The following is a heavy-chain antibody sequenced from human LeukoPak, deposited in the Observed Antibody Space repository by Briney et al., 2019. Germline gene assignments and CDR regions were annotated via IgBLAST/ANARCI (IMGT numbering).Heavy chain of an antibody. CDR1: GGSFSGYY. V-gene: IGHV4-34*01. Sequence: PSETLSLTCAVYGGSFSGYYWGWIRQPPGKGLEWIGSIYYSGSTYYNPSLKSRVTISVDTSKNQFSLKLSSVTAADTAVYYCAKGGATTVYYYYMDVWGKGTTVTVSS. CDR2: IYYSGST. CDR3: AKGGATTVYYYYMDV. J-gene: IGHJ6*03. D-gene: IGHD1-26*01.